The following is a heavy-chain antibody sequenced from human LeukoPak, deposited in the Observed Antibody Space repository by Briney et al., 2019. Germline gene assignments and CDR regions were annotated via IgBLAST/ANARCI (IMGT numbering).Heavy chain of an antibody. D-gene: IGHD6-19*01. V-gene: IGHV4-59*12. Sequence: SETLSLTCTVSGDSISSYYWSWIRQPPGKGLEWIGYIYCSGSTYYNPSLKSRVTISVDTSKNQFSLKLSSVTAADTAVYYCASGVNSSGWSHDYWGQGTLVTVSS. CDR3: ASGVNSSGWSHDY. CDR1: GDSISSYY. CDR2: IYCSGST. J-gene: IGHJ4*02.